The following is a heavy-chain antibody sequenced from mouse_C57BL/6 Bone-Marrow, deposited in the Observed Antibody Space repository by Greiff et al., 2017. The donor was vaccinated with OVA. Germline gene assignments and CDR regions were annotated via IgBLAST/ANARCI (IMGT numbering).Heavy chain of an antibody. CDR3: ARQCAMDY. V-gene: IGHV5-12*01. CDR1: GFTFSDYY. CDR2: ISNGGGST. Sequence: EVQGVESGGGLVQPGGSLKLSCAASGFTFSDYYMYWVRQTPEKRLEWVAYISNGGGSTYYPDTVKGRFTISRDNAKNTLYLQMSRLKSEDTAMYYCARQCAMDYWGQGTSVTVSS. J-gene: IGHJ4*01.